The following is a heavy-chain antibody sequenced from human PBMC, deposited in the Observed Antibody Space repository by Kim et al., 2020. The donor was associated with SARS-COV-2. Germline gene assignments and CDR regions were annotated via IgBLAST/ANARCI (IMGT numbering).Heavy chain of an antibody. CDR1: GGSFSGYY. Sequence: SETLSLTCAVYGGSFSGYYWSWIRQPPGKGLEWIGEINHSGSTNYNPSLKSRVTISVDTSKNQFSLKLSSVTAADTAVYYCARAHPTVGFDYWGQGTLVTVSS. CDR3: ARAHPTVGFDY. J-gene: IGHJ4*02. V-gene: IGHV4-34*01. CDR2: INHSGST. D-gene: IGHD4-17*01.